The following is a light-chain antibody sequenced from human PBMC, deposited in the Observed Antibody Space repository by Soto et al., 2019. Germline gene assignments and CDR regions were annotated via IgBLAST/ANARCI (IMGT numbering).Light chain of an antibody. CDR2: SND. Sequence: QSVLTQSPSASGTPGQRVSISCSGSTSNIGTNTVSWYQHVPGTAPKLLIYSNDQRPSAIPGRFSGSKSGTSASLAISGLLSQDEADYYWATWDDSLNVVFGGGTKLTVL. J-gene: IGLJ2*01. V-gene: IGLV1-44*01. CDR1: TSNIGTNT. CDR3: ATWDDSLNVV.